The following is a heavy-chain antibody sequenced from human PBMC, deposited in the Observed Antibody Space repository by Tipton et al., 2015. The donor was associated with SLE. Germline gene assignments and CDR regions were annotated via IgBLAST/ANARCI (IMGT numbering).Heavy chain of an antibody. CDR1: GGSFNGYY. D-gene: IGHD2-2*01. J-gene: IGHJ5*02. Sequence: TLSLTCAVYGGSFNGYYRTWVRQTTGEGLEWVGESIHTGSTNNNPSLESRVTISVDTSKNQFSLKPNSVTAADTAVYYCARGRGSSKRFDPWGQGTLVTVSS. V-gene: IGHV4-34*01. CDR3: ARGRGSSKRFDP. CDR2: SIHTGST.